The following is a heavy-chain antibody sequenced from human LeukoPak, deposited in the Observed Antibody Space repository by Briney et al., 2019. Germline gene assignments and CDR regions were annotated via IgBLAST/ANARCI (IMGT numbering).Heavy chain of an antibody. Sequence: GGSLRLSCAASGFTFSSYWMHWVRQAPGKGLTWVSRINGDGSNTGYADSVKGRFIISRDNAENTLHLQMDSLRAEDTAVYYCTRPGTTLISNGACDIWGQGTMVTVSS. CDR3: TRPGTTLISNGACDI. D-gene: IGHD3-22*01. J-gene: IGHJ3*02. CDR2: INGDGSNT. CDR1: GFTFSSYW. V-gene: IGHV3-74*01.